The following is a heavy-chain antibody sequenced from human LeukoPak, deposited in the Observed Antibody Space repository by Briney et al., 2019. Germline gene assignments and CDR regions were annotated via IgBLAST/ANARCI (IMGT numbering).Heavy chain of an antibody. V-gene: IGHV1-8*01. CDR1: GYTFTIYD. CDR3: ARGRMVRGVSIRN. Sequence: ASVKVSCRASGYTFTIYDINWVRQAPGQGLEWMGWMNPNSGNTGYAQKFQGRVTMTRNTSISTAYMELSSLRSEDTAVYYCARGRMVRGVSIRNWGQGTLVTVSS. D-gene: IGHD3-10*01. J-gene: IGHJ4*02. CDR2: MNPNSGNT.